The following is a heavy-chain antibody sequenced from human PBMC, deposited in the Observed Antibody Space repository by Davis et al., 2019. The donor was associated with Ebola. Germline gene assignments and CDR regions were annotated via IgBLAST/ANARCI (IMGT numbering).Heavy chain of an antibody. V-gene: IGHV4-31*03. CDR3: ARAEERGRWAGYYYYGMDV. Sequence: SETLSLTCTVSGGSISSGGYYWSWIRQHPGKGLEWIGYIYYSGSTYYNPSLKSRVTISVDTSKNQFSLKLSSVTAADTAVYYCARAEERGRWAGYYYYGMDVWGQGTTVTVSS. CDR2: IYYSGST. CDR1: GGSISSGGYY. J-gene: IGHJ6*02. D-gene: IGHD4-23*01.